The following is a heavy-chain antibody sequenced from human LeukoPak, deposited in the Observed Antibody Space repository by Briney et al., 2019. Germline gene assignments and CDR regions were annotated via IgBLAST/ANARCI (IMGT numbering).Heavy chain of an antibody. Sequence: ASVKVSCKVSGYTLTELSMHWVRQTPGKGLEWMGGFDPEDGETIYAQKFQGRVTMTEDTSTDTAYTELSSLRSEDTAVYYCATELKSSGWHDYWGQGTLVTVSS. V-gene: IGHV1-24*01. CDR2: FDPEDGET. D-gene: IGHD6-19*01. J-gene: IGHJ4*02. CDR1: GYTLTELS. CDR3: ATELKSSGWHDY.